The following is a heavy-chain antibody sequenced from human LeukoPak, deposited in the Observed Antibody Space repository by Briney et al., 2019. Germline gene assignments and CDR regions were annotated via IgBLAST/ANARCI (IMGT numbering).Heavy chain of an antibody. CDR1: GFTFSSYA. V-gene: IGHV3-23*01. D-gene: IGHD3-22*01. CDR2: ISGGSGST. J-gene: IGHJ4*02. Sequence: GGSLRLSCAAYGFTFSSYAMSWVRQAPGKGLTWVSTISGGSGSTYCADSVKGRLTISRDNSKNTLYLQMNSLRDEDTAVYYCAKHRFESGGYHSTDWGQGTLVTVSS. CDR3: AKHRFESGGYHSTD.